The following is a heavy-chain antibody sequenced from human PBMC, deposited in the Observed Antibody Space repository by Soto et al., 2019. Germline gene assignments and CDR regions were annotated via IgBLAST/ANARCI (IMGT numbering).Heavy chain of an antibody. CDR2: ISSSSSTI. D-gene: IGHD3-3*01. Sequence: GGSLRLSCAASGFTFSSYSMNWVRQAPGKGLEWVSYISSSSSTIYYADSVKGRFTISRDNAKNSLYLQMNSLRDEDTAVYYCARGASTYYDLWSGYYLNAFDIWGQGTMVTGSS. CDR1: GFTFSSYS. J-gene: IGHJ3*02. V-gene: IGHV3-48*02. CDR3: ARGASTYYDLWSGYYLNAFDI.